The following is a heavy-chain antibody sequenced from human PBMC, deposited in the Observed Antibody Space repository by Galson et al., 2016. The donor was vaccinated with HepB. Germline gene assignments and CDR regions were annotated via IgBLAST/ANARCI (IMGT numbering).Heavy chain of an antibody. CDR2: IYYSGNT. J-gene: IGHJ3*02. Sequence: SETLSLTCTVSGASLNRNAYYWDWIRQPPGEGLEWIGTIYYSGNTYYNPSLKSRVTISVDTSKNQLSLKLSSVTAADTAVYYCARHRTYGDSPADFEIWGQGTMVTVSS. CDR1: GASLNRNAYY. CDR3: ARHRTYGDSPADFEI. V-gene: IGHV4-39*01. D-gene: IGHD2-21*02.